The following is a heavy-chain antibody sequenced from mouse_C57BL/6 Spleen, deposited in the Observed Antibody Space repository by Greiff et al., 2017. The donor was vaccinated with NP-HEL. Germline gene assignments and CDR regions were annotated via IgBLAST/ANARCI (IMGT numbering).Heavy chain of an antibody. CDR1: GYTFTSYW. V-gene: IGHV1-52*01. Sequence: QVQLQQPGAELVRPGSSVKLSCKASGYTFTSYWLHWVKQRPIQGLEWIGNIDPSDSETHYIQKFKDKATLTVDKSSSPAYMQLSSLTSEDSAVDNCASADGYDGDYFDYWGQGTTLTVSS. D-gene: IGHD2-2*01. CDR3: ASADGYDGDYFDY. CDR2: IDPSDSET. J-gene: IGHJ2*01.